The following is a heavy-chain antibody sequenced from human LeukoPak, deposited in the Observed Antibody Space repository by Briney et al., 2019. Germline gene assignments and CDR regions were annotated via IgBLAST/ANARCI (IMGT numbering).Heavy chain of an antibody. CDR1: GYTFNRYY. CDR3: ARDQEYGDSIAPYYYYMDV. V-gene: IGHV1-46*02. J-gene: IGHJ6*03. CDR2: INPNGASI. Sequence: GASVKVSCKASGYTFNRYYMHWVRQAPGQGLEWMGIINPNGASIRYAQKLQGRVTMTTDTSTSTAYMELRSLRSDDTAVYYCARDQEYGDSIAPYYYYMDVWGKGTTVTISS. D-gene: IGHD4-17*01.